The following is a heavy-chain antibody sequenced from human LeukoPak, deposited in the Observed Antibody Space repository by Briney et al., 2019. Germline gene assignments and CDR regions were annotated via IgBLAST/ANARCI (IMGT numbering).Heavy chain of an antibody. D-gene: IGHD3-10*01. CDR1: GFTFSNYA. J-gene: IGHJ4*02. Sequence: GGSLRLSCAASGFTFSNYAMTWVRLAAGKGLEWVSSIGSGGDTYYVDSVEARFTISRDNSKNTLYLQMHSLRAEDTAIYYCATGGGAQTYWGQGTLVTVSS. CDR2: IGSGGDT. V-gene: IGHV3-23*01. CDR3: ATGGGAQTY.